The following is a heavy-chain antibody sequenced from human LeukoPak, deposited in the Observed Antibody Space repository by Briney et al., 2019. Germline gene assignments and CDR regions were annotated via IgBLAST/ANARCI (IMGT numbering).Heavy chain of an antibody. V-gene: IGHV3-7*05. J-gene: IGHJ4*02. D-gene: IGHD3-10*01. Sequence: PGGSLRLPCAASGFTFSRYWTNWVRQAPGKGLEWVANIKQDGSEKYYVDSVKGRFTVSRDNAKNSLYLQMNSLRAEDTAVYYCVALLRGIGYWGQGTLVTVSS. CDR2: IKQDGSEK. CDR1: GFTFSRYW. CDR3: VALLRGIGY.